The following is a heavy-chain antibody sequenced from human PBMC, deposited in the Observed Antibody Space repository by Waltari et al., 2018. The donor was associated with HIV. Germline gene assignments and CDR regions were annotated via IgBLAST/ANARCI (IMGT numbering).Heavy chain of an antibody. V-gene: IGHV3-53*01. D-gene: IGHD3-10*01. Sequence: EVQLVESGGDLIQPGGSLRLSCAASGFTVSNYFMTWVRPAPGKGLEWVSLIYRDGTTDYADSVRGRFTISRDSSKNTLYLQMNSLRAEDTAVYYCARDPGGSGRPGGWLDPWGQGTLVTVSS. CDR1: GFTVSNYF. CDR2: IYRDGTT. J-gene: IGHJ5*02. CDR3: ARDPGGSGRPGGWLDP.